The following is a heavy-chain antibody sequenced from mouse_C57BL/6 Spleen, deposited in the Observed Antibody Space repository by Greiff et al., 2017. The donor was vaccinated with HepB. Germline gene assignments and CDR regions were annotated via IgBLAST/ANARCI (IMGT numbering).Heavy chain of an antibody. CDR3: AKLLRHYYFDY. V-gene: IGHV5-4*03. Sequence: EVMLVESGGGLVKPGGSLKLSCAASGFTFSSYAMSWVRQTPEKRLEWVATISDGGSYTYYPDNVKGRFTISRDNAKNNLYLQMSHLKSEDTAMYYCAKLLRHYYFDYWGQGTTLTVSS. CDR1: GFTFSSYA. D-gene: IGHD1-2*01. CDR2: ISDGGSYT. J-gene: IGHJ2*01.